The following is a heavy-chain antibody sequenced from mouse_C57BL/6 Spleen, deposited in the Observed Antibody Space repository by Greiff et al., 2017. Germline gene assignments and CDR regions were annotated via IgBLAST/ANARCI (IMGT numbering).Heavy chain of an antibody. CDR1: GFTFSNYW. D-gene: IGHD1-1*01. J-gene: IGHJ3*01. V-gene: IGHV6-3*01. Sequence: EVKVEESGGGLVQPGGSMKLSCVASGFTFSNYWMNWVRQSPEKGLEWVAQIRLKSDNYATHYAESVKGRFTISRDDSKSSVYLQMNNLRAEDTGIYYCTGGYYGSSSFAYWGQGTLVTVSA. CDR2: IRLKSDNYAT. CDR3: TGGYYGSSSFAY.